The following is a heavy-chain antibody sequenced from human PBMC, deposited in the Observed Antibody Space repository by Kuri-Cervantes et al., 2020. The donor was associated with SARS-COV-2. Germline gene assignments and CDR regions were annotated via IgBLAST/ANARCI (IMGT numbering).Heavy chain of an antibody. D-gene: IGHD3-3*01. V-gene: IGHV3-74*01. CDR2: INSDGSST. CDR1: GFTFSSYW. J-gene: IGHJ5*02. Sequence: GGSLRLSCAASGFTFSSYWMHWVRQAPGKGLVWVSRINSDGSSTSYADSVKGRFTISRDNAKNTLYLQMNSLRAEDTAVYYCASLSNLEWLPPWGQGTRVTVSS. CDR3: ASLSNLEWLPP.